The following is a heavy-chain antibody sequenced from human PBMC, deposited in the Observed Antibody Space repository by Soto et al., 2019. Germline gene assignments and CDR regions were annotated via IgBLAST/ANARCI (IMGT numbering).Heavy chain of an antibody. D-gene: IGHD4-17*01. Sequence: NPSETLSLTCTVSGGSISSSSYYWGWIRQPPGKGLEWIGSIYYSGSTYYNPSLKSRVTISVDTSKNQFSLKLSSVTAADTAVYYCARHATVYGGNSRLAFDIWGQGTMVTVSS. J-gene: IGHJ3*02. CDR1: GGSISSSSYY. CDR3: ARHATVYGGNSRLAFDI. V-gene: IGHV4-39*01. CDR2: IYYSGST.